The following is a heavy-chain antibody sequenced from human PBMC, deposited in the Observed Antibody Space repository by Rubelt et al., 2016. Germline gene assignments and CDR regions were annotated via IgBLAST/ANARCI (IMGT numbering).Heavy chain of an antibody. CDR1: GGSFNNYY. D-gene: IGHD2-2*01. Sequence: QVQLQQWGAGLLKPSETLSLTRAVYGGSFNNYYWFWIRQPPGKGLEWIGEVNHNGNTNYNPSLKSRLTISLDTSKNQFSRKLSSVTAADTAVYYCARIDCSSTSCYFVDPWGQGTLVTVSS. CDR3: ARIDCSSTSCYFVDP. J-gene: IGHJ5*02. V-gene: IGHV4-34*01. CDR2: VNHNGNT.